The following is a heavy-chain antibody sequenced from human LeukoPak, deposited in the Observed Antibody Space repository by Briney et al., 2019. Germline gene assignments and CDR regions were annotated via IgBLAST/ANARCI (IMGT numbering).Heavy chain of an antibody. D-gene: IGHD3-22*01. J-gene: IGHJ4*02. V-gene: IGHV3-21*01. CDR1: GYTFSSYS. CDR3: ARDPYYYDSSGYYGEGFDY. Sequence: GGSLRLSCAASGYTFSSYSMNWVRQAPGKGLEWVSYISSSRNYIFYADSVKGRFTISRDNAKNSLYLQMNSLRAEDTAVYYCARDPYYYDSSGYYGEGFDYWGQGTLVTVSS. CDR2: ISSSRNYI.